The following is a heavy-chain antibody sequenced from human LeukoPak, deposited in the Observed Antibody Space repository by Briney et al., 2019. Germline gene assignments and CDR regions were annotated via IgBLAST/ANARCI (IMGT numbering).Heavy chain of an antibody. V-gene: IGHV3-23*01. CDR3: AKSDSRTITMIVVVITGFDY. Sequence: GGSLRLSCAASGFTFSSYAMSWDRQAPGKGLEWVSAISGSGGSTYYADSVKGRFTISRDNSKNTLYLQMNSLRAEDTAVYYCAKSDSRTITMIVVVITGFDYWGQGTLVTVSS. CDR1: GFTFSSYA. J-gene: IGHJ4*02. CDR2: ISGSGGST. D-gene: IGHD3-22*01.